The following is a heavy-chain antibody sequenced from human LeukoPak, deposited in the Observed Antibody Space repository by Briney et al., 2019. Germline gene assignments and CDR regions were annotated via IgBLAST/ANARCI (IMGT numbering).Heavy chain of an antibody. J-gene: IGHJ4*02. CDR2: IRYDGSNK. D-gene: IGHD5-12*01. CDR1: GFTFSSYG. Sequence: GGSLRLSCAASGFTFSSYGMHWVRQAPGKGLEWVAFIRYDGSNKYYADSVKGRFTISRDNSKNTLYLQMNSLRAEDTAVYYCAREGDGTISFDYWGQGTLVTVSS. CDR3: AREGDGTISFDY. V-gene: IGHV3-30*02.